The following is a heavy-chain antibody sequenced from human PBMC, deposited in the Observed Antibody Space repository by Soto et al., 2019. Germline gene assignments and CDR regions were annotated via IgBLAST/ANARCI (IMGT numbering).Heavy chain of an antibody. CDR3: ARGFSGYYSSLDY. Sequence: QVHLVQSGAEVKRPGSSVKVSCEASGGTFSSDAITGVGQVPGQGLEWMGGIIPTFGAANYGRQFQGRVTISADESTRTVYMELSSLRFDDTAVYYCARGFSGYYSSLDYWGQGTLVTVSS. CDR1: GGTFSSDA. J-gene: IGHJ4*02. CDR2: IIPTFGAA. V-gene: IGHV1-69*01. D-gene: IGHD5-12*01.